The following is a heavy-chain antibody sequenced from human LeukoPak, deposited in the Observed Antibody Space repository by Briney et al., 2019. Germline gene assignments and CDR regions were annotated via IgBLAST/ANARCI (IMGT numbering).Heavy chain of an antibody. CDR1: GGSINGYY. Sequence: SETLSVTCTDPGGSINGYYWSWIRQSPGEGLGSRGYIYYTGGTNYNPSLKSRATMSVETSRNQSFFRLSCVTAADTAVYYCSRFSEYSHSSVHYLDSWGQGTLVSVSS. V-gene: IGHV4-59*01. J-gene: IGHJ4*02. D-gene: IGHD3-22*01. CDR2: IYYTGGT. CDR3: SRFSEYSHSSVHYLDS.